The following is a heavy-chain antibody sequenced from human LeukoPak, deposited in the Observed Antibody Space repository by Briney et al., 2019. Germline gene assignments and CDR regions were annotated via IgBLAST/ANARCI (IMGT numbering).Heavy chain of an antibody. D-gene: IGHD3-10*01. CDR1: GFTFSSYL. CDR3: SRVLSGRGSLYSYYYYMDV. Sequence: PGGSLRLSCAASGFTFSSYLMSWVRQAPGKGLEWVSVIYCGCSRYYADCVNGRCPISRHNCKNTLHLQMNNLRAEDTALGYCSRVLSGRGSLYSYYYYMDVWGKGATVTIAS. J-gene: IGHJ6*03. CDR2: IYCGCSR. V-gene: IGHV3-53*04.